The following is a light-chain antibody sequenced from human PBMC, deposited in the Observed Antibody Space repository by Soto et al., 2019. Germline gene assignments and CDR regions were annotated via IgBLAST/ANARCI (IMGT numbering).Light chain of an antibody. Sequence: EVVMTQSPATLSVSPGERVILSCRASQSVSSNLVWYQQKPGQAPRVLIYGASSRATGIPDRFSGSGSGTEFTLTISRLEPEDFAVYYCQQYGSSSWTFGQGTKVDIK. CDR1: QSVSSN. J-gene: IGKJ1*01. V-gene: IGKV3-20*01. CDR3: QQYGSSSWT. CDR2: GAS.